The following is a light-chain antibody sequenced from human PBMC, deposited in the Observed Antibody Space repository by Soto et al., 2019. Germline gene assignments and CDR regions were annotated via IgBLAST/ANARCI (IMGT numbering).Light chain of an antibody. Sequence: DIVMTQSPDSLAVSLGERATINCKSSQSVLYSSNNKNYLAWYQQKPGQPPKLLISCASTRESGVPDRFSGSGSGTDFTLTITNLQAEDVAVYYCQQYYSIPLTFGGGTKVEI. CDR2: CAS. CDR3: QQYYSIPLT. CDR1: QSVLYSSNNKNY. V-gene: IGKV4-1*01. J-gene: IGKJ4*01.